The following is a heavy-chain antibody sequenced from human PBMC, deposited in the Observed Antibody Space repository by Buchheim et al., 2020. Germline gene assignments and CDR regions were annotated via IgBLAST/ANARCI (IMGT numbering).Heavy chain of an antibody. J-gene: IGHJ4*02. V-gene: IGHV5-51*01. CDR1: GYSFATYW. D-gene: IGHD2-2*01. Sequence: EVQLVQSGAEVKKPGESLKISCKGSGYSFATYWIGWVRQMPGRGLEWMGMIYPGDSDTRYSPAFQGQVTISADRYSGIAYLQWSSLKASDTALYYCARPRGYCSSSSCYDFDYWGQGTL. CDR2: IYPGDSDT. CDR3: ARPRGYCSSSSCYDFDY.